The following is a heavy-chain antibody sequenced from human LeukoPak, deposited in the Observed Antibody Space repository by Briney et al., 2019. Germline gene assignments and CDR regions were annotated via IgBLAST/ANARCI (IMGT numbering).Heavy chain of an antibody. CDR3: ASHTIAVAGTTDY. V-gene: IGHV3-30-3*01. CDR1: GFTFSSYA. D-gene: IGHD6-19*01. Sequence: QPGGSLRLSCAASGFTFSSYAMHWVRQAPGKGLEWVAVISYDGSNKYYADSVKGRFTISRDNSKNTLYLQMNSLRAEDTAVYYCASHTIAVAGTTDYWGQGTLVTVSS. CDR2: ISYDGSNK. J-gene: IGHJ4*02.